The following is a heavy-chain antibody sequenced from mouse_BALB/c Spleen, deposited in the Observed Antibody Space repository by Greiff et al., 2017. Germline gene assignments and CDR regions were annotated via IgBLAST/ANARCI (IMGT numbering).Heavy chain of an antibody. Sequence: DLVKPGASVKLSCKASGYTFTSYWINWIKQRPGQGLEWIGRIAPGSGSTYYNEMFKGKATLTVDTSSSTAYIQLSSLSSEDSAVYFCARGDYGYDFDYWGQGTTLTVSS. CDR3: ARGDYGYDFDY. CDR2: IAPGSGST. CDR1: GYTFTSYW. D-gene: IGHD2-2*01. V-gene: IGHV1S41*01. J-gene: IGHJ2*01.